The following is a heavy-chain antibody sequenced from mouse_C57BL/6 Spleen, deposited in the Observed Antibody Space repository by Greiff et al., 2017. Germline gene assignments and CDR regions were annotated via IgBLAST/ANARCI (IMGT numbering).Heavy chain of an antibody. V-gene: IGHV14-4*01. Sequence: VQLKESGAELVRPGASVKLSCTASGFNIKDDYMHWVKQRPEQGLEWIGWIDPENGDTEYASKFQGKATITADTSSNTAYLQLSSLTSEDTAVYYCTSNRFAYWGQGTLGTVSA. D-gene: IGHD4-1*01. CDR2: IDPENGDT. CDR1: GFNIKDDY. CDR3: TSNRFAY. J-gene: IGHJ3*01.